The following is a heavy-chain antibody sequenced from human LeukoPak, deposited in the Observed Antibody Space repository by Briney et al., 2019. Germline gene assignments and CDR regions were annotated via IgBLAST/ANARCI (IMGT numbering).Heavy chain of an antibody. D-gene: IGHD3-10*01. J-gene: IGHJ4*02. CDR1: GDSISYFY. CDR3: ARGSSGSYYPVVDY. V-gene: IGHV4-4*07. Sequence: SETLSLTCSVSGDSISYFYWSWIRQAAGKGLEWIGRTSSSGNTDYNASLKSRVTMSVDTSKNQLSLKAISVTAADTAVYYCARGSSGSYYPVVDYWGQGTLVTVSS. CDR2: TSSSGNT.